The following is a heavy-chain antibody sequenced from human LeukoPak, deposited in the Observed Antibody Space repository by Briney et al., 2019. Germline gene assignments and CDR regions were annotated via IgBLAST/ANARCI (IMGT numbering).Heavy chain of an antibody. CDR1: GFTFSSYA. CDR2: ISVSGGST. D-gene: IGHD3-22*01. V-gene: IGHV3-23*01. Sequence: GGSLRLSCAASGFTFSSYAMSWVRQAPGKGLEWVSAISVSGGSTYYADSVKGRFTISRDNSKNTLYLQMNSLRAEDTAVYYCAKDGHLTMIVVVITFLWLDYWGQGTLVTVSS. J-gene: IGHJ4*02. CDR3: AKDGHLTMIVVVITFLWLDY.